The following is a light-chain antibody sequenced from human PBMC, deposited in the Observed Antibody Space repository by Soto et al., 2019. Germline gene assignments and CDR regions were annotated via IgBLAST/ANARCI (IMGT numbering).Light chain of an antibody. CDR1: SNDVGGYDY. CDR3: SSYTSDNTVV. Sequence: QSALTQPASVSGSPGQSITISCTGTSNDVGGYDYVSWYQQHPGKAPKLVIYEVTNRPSGVSNRFSGSKSGNTPALTISGLQAEDEADYYCSSYTSDNTVVFGGGTKLTVL. J-gene: IGLJ2*01. V-gene: IGLV2-14*01. CDR2: EVT.